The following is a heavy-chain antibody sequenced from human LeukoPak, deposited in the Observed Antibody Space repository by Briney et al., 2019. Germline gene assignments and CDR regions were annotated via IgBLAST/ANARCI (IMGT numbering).Heavy chain of an antibody. CDR2: MNPNRGNT. CDR1: GYTFTSYD. CDR3: ARGLAQTYYDFWSGYSNWFDP. D-gene: IGHD3-3*01. J-gene: IGHJ5*02. Sequence: GASVKVSCKASGYTFTSYDINWVRQATGQGLEWMGWMNPNRGNTSYAQKFQGRVTMTRNTSISTAYMELSSLRSEDTAVYSCARGLAQTYYDFWSGYSNWFDPWGQGTLVTVSS. V-gene: IGHV1-8*01.